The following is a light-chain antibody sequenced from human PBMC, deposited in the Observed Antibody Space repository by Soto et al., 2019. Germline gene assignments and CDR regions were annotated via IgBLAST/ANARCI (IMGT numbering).Light chain of an antibody. V-gene: IGKV3-15*01. J-gene: IGKJ4*01. Sequence: EIVMTQSPATLSVSPGERATLSCRASQSVSSNLAWYQQKPGQAPRLIMFRTSTRAAGVPARFSGSGSGTEFNLTISSLQSEDFAVYYCQQCNNWPRATFGGGTKVDIK. CDR1: QSVSSN. CDR2: RTS. CDR3: QQCNNWPRAT.